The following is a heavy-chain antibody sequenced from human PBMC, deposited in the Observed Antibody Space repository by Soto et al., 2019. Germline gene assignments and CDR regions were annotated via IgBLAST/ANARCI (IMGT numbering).Heavy chain of an antibody. CDR1: GFTFSNAW. D-gene: IGHD3-10*01. Sequence: EVQLVESGGGLVKPGGSLRLSCAASGFTFSNAWMSWVRQAPGKGLEWVGRIKSKTDGGTTDYAAPVKGRFTISRDDSKNTLYLQMNSLKTEDTAVYYCTTGPPPVLWFGVLSSYYYGMDVWGQGTTVTVSS. J-gene: IGHJ6*02. CDR3: TTGPPPVLWFGVLSSYYYGMDV. V-gene: IGHV3-15*01. CDR2: IKSKTDGGTT.